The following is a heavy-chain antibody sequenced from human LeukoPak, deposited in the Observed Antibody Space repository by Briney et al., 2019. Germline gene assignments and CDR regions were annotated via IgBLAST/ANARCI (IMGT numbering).Heavy chain of an antibody. D-gene: IGHD6-13*01. J-gene: IGHJ5*02. Sequence: SETLSLTCTVSGGSISSSSYYWGWIRQPPGKGLEWIGSIYYSGSTYYNPSLKSRVTISVDTSKNQFSLKLSSVTAADTAVYYCASHDLGYSSSWFDPWGQGTLVTVSS. V-gene: IGHV4-39*07. CDR3: ASHDLGYSSSWFDP. CDR1: GGSISSSSYY. CDR2: IYYSGST.